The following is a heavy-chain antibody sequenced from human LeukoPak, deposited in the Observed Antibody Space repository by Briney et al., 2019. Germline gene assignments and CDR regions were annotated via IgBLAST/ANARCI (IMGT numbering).Heavy chain of an antibody. D-gene: IGHD3-10*01. V-gene: IGHV3-7*01. CDR3: ARVRKLRTRGVMDPLDY. J-gene: IGHJ4*02. Sequence: PGGSLRLSCAASGFTFNNYWLTWVRQAPGKGLEWLANIQQDGSEKYYVDSVKGRFITSRDNAKNSLYLQMNSLRAEDTAVYYCARVRKLRTRGVMDPLDYWGQGTLVTVSS. CDR1: GFTFNNYW. CDR2: IQQDGSEK.